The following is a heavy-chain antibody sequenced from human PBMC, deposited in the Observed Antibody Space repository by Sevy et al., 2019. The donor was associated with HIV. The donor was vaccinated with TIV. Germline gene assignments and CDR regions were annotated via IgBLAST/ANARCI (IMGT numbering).Heavy chain of an antibody. V-gene: IGHV3-30-3*01. D-gene: IGHD6-13*01. CDR3: ARAAAGTPWDYYYGMDV. CDR2: ISYDGSNK. Sequence: GGSLRLSCAASGFTFSSYAMHWVRQAPGKGLEWVAVISYDGSNKYYADSVKGRFTISRDNSKNTLYLQMNSLRAEDTAVYYCARAAAGTPWDYYYGMDVWGQGTTVTVSS. J-gene: IGHJ6*02. CDR1: GFTFSSYA.